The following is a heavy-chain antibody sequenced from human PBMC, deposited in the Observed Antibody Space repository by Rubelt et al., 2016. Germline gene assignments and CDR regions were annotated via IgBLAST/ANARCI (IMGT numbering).Heavy chain of an antibody. CDR1: GFTFSSYW. D-gene: IGHD5-12*01. J-gene: IGHJ6*02. CDR2: IRQDGGEK. CDR3: ARLFTQRGYSGYDFYYGMDV. V-gene: IGHV3-7*02. Sequence: ESGGGLVQPGGSLRLSCAASGFTFSSYWMSWVRQAPGKGLEWVANIRQDGGEKYYVDSVKGRFTISRDNAKNSLYLQMNSLRAEDTAVYYCARLFTQRGYSGYDFYYGMDVWGQGTTVTVSS.